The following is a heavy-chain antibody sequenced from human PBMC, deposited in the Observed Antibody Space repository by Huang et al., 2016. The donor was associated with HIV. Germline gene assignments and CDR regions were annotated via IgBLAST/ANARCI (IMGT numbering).Heavy chain of an antibody. CDR2: INAGNGNT. D-gene: IGHD6-25*01. V-gene: IGHV1-3*01. J-gene: IGHJ4*02. CDR3: ARGIAAGDY. CDR1: GYIFSTYD. Sequence: QVQLVQSGAEVKKPGASVKVSCKASGYIFSTYDTQWVRQAPGQRREWRGSINAGNGNTKYSQRFQGRVTITRDTAANTAYVELSSLRSEDTGVYYCARGIAAGDYWGQGTLVTVSS.